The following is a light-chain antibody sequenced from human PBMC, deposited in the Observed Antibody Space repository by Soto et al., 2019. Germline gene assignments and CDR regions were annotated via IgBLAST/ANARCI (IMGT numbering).Light chain of an antibody. J-gene: IGLJ2*01. CDR3: SSYTSSSTVV. Sequence: QSALTQPASVSGSPGQSITISCTGTSNDVGGHNFVSWYQKHPGTAPKLMIYDVSNRPSGVSNRFSGSKSGNTASLTISGLQAEDEADYYCSSYTSSSTVVFVGGTKLTVL. V-gene: IGLV2-14*01. CDR2: DVS. CDR1: SNDVGGHNF.